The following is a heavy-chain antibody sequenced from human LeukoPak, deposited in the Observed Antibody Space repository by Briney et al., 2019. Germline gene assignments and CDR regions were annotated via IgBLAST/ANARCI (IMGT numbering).Heavy chain of an antibody. D-gene: IGHD1-26*01. CDR3: AKPPEVGATVGYFDY. J-gene: IGHJ4*02. Sequence: GGSLRLSCAASGFTFSSYGMHWVRQAPGKGLEWVALISFDGSNQYYADSVKGRFTISRNNSKNTLYLQMNSLRAEDTAVYYCAKPPEVGATVGYFDYWGQGTLVTVSS. CDR2: ISFDGSNQ. V-gene: IGHV3-30*18. CDR1: GFTFSSYG.